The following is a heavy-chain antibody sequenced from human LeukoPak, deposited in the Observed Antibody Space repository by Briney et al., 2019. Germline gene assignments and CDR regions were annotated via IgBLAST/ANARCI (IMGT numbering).Heavy chain of an antibody. CDR1: GGSIIGSDFY. V-gene: IGHV4-39*07. D-gene: IGHD1-26*01. CDR3: AGRAGSNYFDY. CDR2: IHYTGTT. J-gene: IGHJ4*02. Sequence: SETLSLNCSVSGGSIIGSDFYWGWIRQPPGKGLEWIGSIHYTGTTYYHPSLKSRVTISVDTSKNQFSLKVNSVSAADTAVYYCAGRAGSNYFDYWGQGTLVTVSS.